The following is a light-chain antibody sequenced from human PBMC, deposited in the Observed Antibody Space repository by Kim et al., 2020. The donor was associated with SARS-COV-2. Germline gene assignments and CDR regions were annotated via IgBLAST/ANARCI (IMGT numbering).Light chain of an antibody. Sequence: ATINCKDSQSVLYSSNNKNYLAWYQQKPRQPPKLLIYWASTRESGVPDRFSGSGSGTDFTLTISSLQAEDVALYYCQQYYNTPFTFGPGTKVDIK. CDR3: QQYYNTPFT. J-gene: IGKJ3*01. V-gene: IGKV4-1*01. CDR2: WAS. CDR1: QSVLYSSNNKNY.